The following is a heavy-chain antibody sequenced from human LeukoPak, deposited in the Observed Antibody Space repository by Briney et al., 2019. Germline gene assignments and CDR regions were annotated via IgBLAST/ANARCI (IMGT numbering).Heavy chain of an antibody. CDR1: GGTFSSYA. V-gene: IGHV1-69*13. Sequence: VASVKVSCKASGGTFSSYAISWVRQAPGQGLEWMGGIIPMFGTAIYAQKFQGRVTITADESTNTAYMELSSLRSEDTAVYYCARDVRHKYCSSASCYRGWFDPWGQGTLVTVSS. CDR3: ARDVRHKYCSSASCYRGWFDP. CDR2: IIPMFGTA. J-gene: IGHJ5*02. D-gene: IGHD2-2*01.